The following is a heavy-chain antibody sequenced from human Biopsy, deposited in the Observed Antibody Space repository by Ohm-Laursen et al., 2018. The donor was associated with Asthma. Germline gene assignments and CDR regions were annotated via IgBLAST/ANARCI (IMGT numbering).Heavy chain of an antibody. CDR3: ARKAGSCISRTCYSLDF. CDR1: GGTFNTYV. Sequence: SVKVSCKSLGGTFNTYVIGWVRHAPGQGLKWMGGINSVFGTTTYPQKFQDRVTITADDSASTVYMELSSLRSEDTAVYYCARKAGSCISRTCYSLDFWGQGTLVTVSS. V-gene: IGHV1-69*13. CDR2: INSVFGTT. D-gene: IGHD2-2*01. J-gene: IGHJ4*02.